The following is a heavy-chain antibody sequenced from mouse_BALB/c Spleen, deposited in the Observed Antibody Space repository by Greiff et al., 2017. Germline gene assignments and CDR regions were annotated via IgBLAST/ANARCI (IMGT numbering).Heavy chain of an antibody. Sequence: LQQPGSELVRPGASVKLSCKASGYTFTSYWMHWVKQRPGQGLEWIGNIYPGSGSTNYDEKFKSKATLTVDTSSSTAYMQLSSLTSEDSAVYYCTRYGYYVDYWGQGTTLTVSS. CDR2: IYPGSGST. CDR3: TRYGYYVDY. V-gene: IGHV1S22*01. J-gene: IGHJ2*01. D-gene: IGHD2-2*01. CDR1: GYTFTSYW.